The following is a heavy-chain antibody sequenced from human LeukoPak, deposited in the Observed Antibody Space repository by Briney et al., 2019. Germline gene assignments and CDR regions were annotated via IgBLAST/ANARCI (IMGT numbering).Heavy chain of an antibody. V-gene: IGHV1-18*01. CDR3: ARDGNSRQWLVNYYYGMDV. CDR1: GYTFTSYG. D-gene: IGHD6-19*01. Sequence: AASAKVSCKASGYTFTSYGISWVRQAPGQGLEWMGWISAYNGNTNYAQKLQGRVTMTTDTSTSTAYMELRSLRSDDTAVYYCARDGNSRQWLVNYYYGMDVWGQGTTVTVSS. J-gene: IGHJ6*02. CDR2: ISAYNGNT.